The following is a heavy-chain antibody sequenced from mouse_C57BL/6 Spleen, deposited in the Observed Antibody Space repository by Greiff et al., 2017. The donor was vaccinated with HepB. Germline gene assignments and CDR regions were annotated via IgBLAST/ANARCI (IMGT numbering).Heavy chain of an antibody. CDR2: IYPSDSET. D-gene: IGHD2-4*01. CDR3: ARSAYDYDPD. J-gene: IGHJ3*01. CDR1: GYTFTSYW. Sequence: QVQLQQPGAELVRPGSSVKLSCKASGYTFTSYWMDWVKQRPGQGLEWIGNIYPSDSETHYNQKFKDKATLTVDKSSSTAYMELSSLTSEDSAVYDCARSAYDYDPDWGQGTLVTVSA. V-gene: IGHV1-61*01.